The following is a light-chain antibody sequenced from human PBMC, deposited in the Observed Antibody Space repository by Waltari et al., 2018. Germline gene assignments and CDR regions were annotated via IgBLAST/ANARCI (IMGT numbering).Light chain of an antibody. V-gene: IGLV2-14*03. CDR1: SSDVGGYNY. J-gene: IGLJ1*01. Sequence: QSALTQPASVSGSPGQSITISCTGTSSDVGGYNYVSWYQQHPGKGPKLMTYDVSNRPSGFPNRFSGSKSGTTASLAISGLHAEDEADYYCSSYTSSNSYVFGTGTKVTVL. CDR3: SSYTSSNSYV. CDR2: DVS.